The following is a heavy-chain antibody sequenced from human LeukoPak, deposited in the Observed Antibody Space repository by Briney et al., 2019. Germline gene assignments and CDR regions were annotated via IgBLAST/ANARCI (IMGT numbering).Heavy chain of an antibody. Sequence: PGGSLRLSCAASGFTFDDYGMSWVRQAPGKGLEWVANIKQDGSEKYYVDSVKGRFTISRDNAKNSLYLQMNSLRAEDTAVYYCARDSYSGNYGDYYYYYMDVWGKGTTVTISS. J-gene: IGHJ6*03. D-gene: IGHD1-26*01. V-gene: IGHV3-7*01. CDR2: IKQDGSEK. CDR1: GFTFDDYG. CDR3: ARDSYSGNYGDYYYYYMDV.